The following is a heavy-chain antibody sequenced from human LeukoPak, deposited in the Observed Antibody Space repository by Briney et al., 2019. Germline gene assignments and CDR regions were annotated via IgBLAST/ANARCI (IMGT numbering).Heavy chain of an antibody. CDR1: GGSFSGYY. Sequence: SDTLSLTCAVYGGSFSGYYWSWIRQPPGKGLEWIGEINHSGSTNYNPSLKSRVTISVDTSKNQFSLKLSSVTAADTAVYYCARAGQAAGTPFFDYWGQGTLVTVSS. J-gene: IGHJ4*02. CDR2: INHSGST. CDR3: ARAGQAAGTPFFDY. V-gene: IGHV4-34*01. D-gene: IGHD6-13*01.